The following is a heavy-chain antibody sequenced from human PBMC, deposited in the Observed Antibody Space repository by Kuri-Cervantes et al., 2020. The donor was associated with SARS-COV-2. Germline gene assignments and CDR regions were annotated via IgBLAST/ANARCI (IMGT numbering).Heavy chain of an antibody. CDR3: ARVNTSESYRSYYYYYYMDV. CDR2: VYYSGRT. CDR1: GDSISSNNYY. V-gene: IGHV4-39*01. J-gene: IGHJ6*03. D-gene: IGHD1-26*01. Sequence: SETLSLTCTVSGDSISSNNYYWGWIRQPPGEGLEWIGSVYYSGRTFYNPSLKSRVTISVDTSKTQFSLTLKSVTAADTAVYYCARVNTSESYRSYYYYYYMDVWGKGTTVTVSS.